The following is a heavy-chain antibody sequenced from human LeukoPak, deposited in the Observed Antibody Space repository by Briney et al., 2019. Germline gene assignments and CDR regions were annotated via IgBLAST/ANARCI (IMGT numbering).Heavy chain of an antibody. CDR3: ATSSPQYYYDSSGYPTYYYYYGMDV. V-gene: IGHV3-13*01. Sequence: PGGSLRLSCAASGFTFSSYDMHWVRQATGKGLEWVSAIGTAGDTYYPGSVKGRFTISRDNSKNTLYLQMNSLRAEDTAVYYCATSSPQYYYDSSGYPTYYYYYGMDVWGQGTTVTVSS. D-gene: IGHD3-22*01. J-gene: IGHJ6*02. CDR1: GFTFSSYD. CDR2: IGTAGDT.